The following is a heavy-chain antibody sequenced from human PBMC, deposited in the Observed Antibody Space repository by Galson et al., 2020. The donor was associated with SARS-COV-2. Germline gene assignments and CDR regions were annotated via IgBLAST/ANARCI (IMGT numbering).Heavy chain of an antibody. CDR2: IIPILGIA. V-gene: IGHV1-69*04. CDR3: ARDIYCSGGSCYDY. Sequence: VRQAPGQGLEWMGRIIPILGIANYAQKFQGRVTITADKSTSTAYMELSSLRSEDTAVYYCARDIYCSGGSCYDYWGQGTLVTVSS. D-gene: IGHD2-15*01. J-gene: IGHJ4*02.